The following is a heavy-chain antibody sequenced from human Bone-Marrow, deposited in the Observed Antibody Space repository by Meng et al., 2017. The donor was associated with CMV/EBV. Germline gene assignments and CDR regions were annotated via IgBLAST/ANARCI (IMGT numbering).Heavy chain of an antibody. J-gene: IGHJ5*02. V-gene: IGHV1-69*01. CDR3: ALDRVGATSGGWFDP. D-gene: IGHD1-26*01. CDR2: IKPIFGTA. Sequence: SGGTFTSFGSTWVRQAPGQGLERMGGIKPIFGTAKYAQKFQGRVKVIADESTNTADMELSSLTSEDTALDYCALDRVGATSGGWFDPWGQGTLVTVSS. CDR1: GGTFTSFG.